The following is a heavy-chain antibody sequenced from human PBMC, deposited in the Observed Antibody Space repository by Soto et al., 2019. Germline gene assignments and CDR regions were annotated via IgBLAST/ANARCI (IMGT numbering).Heavy chain of an antibody. J-gene: IGHJ6*02. D-gene: IGHD3-10*01. CDR1: GFTFSSYG. Sequence: QVQLVESGGGVVQPGRSLRLSCAASGFTFSSYGMHWVRQAPGKGLEWVAVIWYDGSNKYYADSVKGRFTISRDNSKNTLYLQMNSLRAEDTAVDYCARGSMGYYGSGSGYYGMDVWGQGTTVTVSS. CDR3: ARGSMGYYGSGSGYYGMDV. CDR2: IWYDGSNK. V-gene: IGHV3-33*01.